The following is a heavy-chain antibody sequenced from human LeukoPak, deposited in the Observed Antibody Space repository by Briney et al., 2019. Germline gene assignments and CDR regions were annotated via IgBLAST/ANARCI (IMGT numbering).Heavy chain of an antibody. CDR2: IYYSGST. CDR1: GGSISSYY. J-gene: IGHJ3*02. D-gene: IGHD6-19*01. CDR3: ARATGRVAGMKGGAFDI. V-gene: IGHV4-59*01. Sequence: PSETLSLTCTVSGGSISSYYWSWIRQPPGKGLEWIGYIYYSGSTNYNPSLKSRVTISVDTSKNQFSLKLSSVTAADTAVYYCARATGRVAGMKGGAFDIWGQGTMVTVSS.